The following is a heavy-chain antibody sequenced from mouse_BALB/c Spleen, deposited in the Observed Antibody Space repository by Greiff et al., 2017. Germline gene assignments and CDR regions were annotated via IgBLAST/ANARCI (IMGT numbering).Heavy chain of an antibody. V-gene: IGHV3-2*02. CDR3: ARGPSQLDY. D-gene: IGHD2-12*01. CDR1: GYSITSDYA. Sequence: EVQLQESGPGLVKPSQSLSLTCTVTGYSITSDYAWNWIRQFPGNKLEWMGYISYSGSTSYNPSLKSRISITRDTSKNQFFLQLNSVTTEDTATYYCARGPSQLDYWGQGTTLTVSS. J-gene: IGHJ2*01. CDR2: ISYSGST.